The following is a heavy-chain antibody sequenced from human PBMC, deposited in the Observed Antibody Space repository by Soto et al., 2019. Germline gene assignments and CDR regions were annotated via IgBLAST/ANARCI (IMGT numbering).Heavy chain of an antibody. CDR3: AKARYYDSTGYLYYFDY. CDR2: IIPIFGTA. Sequence: GPSVKVSCKASGGTFSSYAISWVRQAPGQGLEWMGGIIPIFGTANYAQKFQGRVTITADESTSTAYMELNSLRAEDTAVYYCAKARYYDSTGYLYYFDYWGQGTLVTVSS. D-gene: IGHD3-22*01. CDR1: GGTFSSYA. V-gene: IGHV1-69*13. J-gene: IGHJ4*02.